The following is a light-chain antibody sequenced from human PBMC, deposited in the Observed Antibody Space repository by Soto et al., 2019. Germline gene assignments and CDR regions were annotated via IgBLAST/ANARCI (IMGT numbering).Light chain of an antibody. Sequence: QSALTQPRSVSGSPGQSVTISCTGTSSDVGGYNYVSWYQQHPGKAPKLMICDVSKRPSGVPDRFSGSKSGNTASLTISGLQAEDEADYYCCSYAGSYVFGGGTKLTVL. CDR1: SSDVGGYNY. J-gene: IGLJ2*01. CDR3: CSYAGSYV. V-gene: IGLV2-11*01. CDR2: DVS.